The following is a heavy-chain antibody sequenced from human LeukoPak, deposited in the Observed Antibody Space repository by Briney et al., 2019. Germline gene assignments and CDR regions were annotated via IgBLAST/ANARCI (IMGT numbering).Heavy chain of an antibody. Sequence: SETLSLTCTVSGGSISSSSYYWGWIRQPPGKGRDWIGSIYYSGSTYFNPSLKSRVTISVDTSKNQFSLKLSSVTAADTAVYYCARTQYCINGVCRYYYDSSGSYFDYWGQGTLVTVSS. CDR3: ARTQYCINGVCRYYYDSSGSYFDY. CDR1: GGSISSSSYY. CDR2: IYYSGST. D-gene: IGHD3-22*01. V-gene: IGHV4-39*01. J-gene: IGHJ4*02.